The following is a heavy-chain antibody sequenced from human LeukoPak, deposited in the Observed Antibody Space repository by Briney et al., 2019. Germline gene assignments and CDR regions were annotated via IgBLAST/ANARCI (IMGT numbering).Heavy chain of an antibody. J-gene: IGHJ4*02. CDR2: ISGSGGST. D-gene: IGHD2-2*01. CDR3: AKEGAGPIVVAAGFGY. Sequence: GGSLRLSCAASGFTFSSYAMSWVRQAPGKGLEWVSAISGSGGSTYYADSVKGRFTISRDNSKNTLYLQMNSLRAEDTAVYYCAKEGAGPIVVAAGFGYWGQGTLVTVSS. V-gene: IGHV3-23*01. CDR1: GFTFSSYA.